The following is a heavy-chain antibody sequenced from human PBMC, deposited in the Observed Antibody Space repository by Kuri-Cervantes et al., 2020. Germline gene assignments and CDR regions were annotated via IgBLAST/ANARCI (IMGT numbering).Heavy chain of an antibody. Sequence: GGSLRLSCAASGFTFSSYAMHWVRQAPGKGLEWVAVISYDGSNKYYADSVKGRFTISRDNSKSTLYLQMNSLRAEDTAVHYCARANSGYDFYYYYGMDVWGQGTTVTVSS. D-gene: IGHD5-12*01. CDR1: GFTFSSYA. CDR2: ISYDGSNK. V-gene: IGHV3-30-3*01. CDR3: ARANSGYDFYYYYGMDV. J-gene: IGHJ6*02.